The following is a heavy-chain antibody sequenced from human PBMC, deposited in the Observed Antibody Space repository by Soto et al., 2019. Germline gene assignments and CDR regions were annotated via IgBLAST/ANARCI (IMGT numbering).Heavy chain of an antibody. CDR2: IPYDGSNK. J-gene: IGHJ6*02. CDR3: AKDLYDSSGPRPYYYYGMDV. Sequence: QVQLVESGGGVVQPGRSLRLSCAASGFTFSSYGMHWVRQAPGKGLEWVAVIPYDGSNKYYADSVKGRFTISRDNSKNTLYLQMNSLRAEDTAVYYCAKDLYDSSGPRPYYYYGMDVWGQGTTVTVSS. V-gene: IGHV3-30*18. CDR1: GFTFSSYG. D-gene: IGHD3-22*01.